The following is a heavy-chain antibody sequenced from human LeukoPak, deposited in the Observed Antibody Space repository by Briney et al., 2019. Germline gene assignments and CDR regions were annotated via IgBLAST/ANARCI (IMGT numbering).Heavy chain of an antibody. Sequence: SETLSLTWALSGYSISSGYYWGWIRQPPEKGLERIGSIYHSGSTYYNPSLKSRVTISVDTSKNQFSLKLSSVTAADTAVYYCARSGRYCSSTSCYGAFDIWGQGTMVTVS. CDR3: ARSGRYCSSTSCYGAFDI. CDR1: GYSISSGYY. CDR2: IYHSGST. V-gene: IGHV4-38-2*01. J-gene: IGHJ3*02. D-gene: IGHD2-2*01.